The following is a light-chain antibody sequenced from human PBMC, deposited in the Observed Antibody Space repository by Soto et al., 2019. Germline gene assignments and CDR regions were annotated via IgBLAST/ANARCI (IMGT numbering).Light chain of an antibody. CDR1: QSVSSN. J-gene: IGKJ2*01. CDR3: QQYNNWPMYT. Sequence: EIVMTQSPATLSVSPGERATLSCRASQSVSSNLAWYQKNPGQAPRRLIYGASTRATGIPARFSGSGSGTEFTLTISSLQSEDFAVYYCQQYNNWPMYTFGQGTKLEIK. V-gene: IGKV3-15*01. CDR2: GAS.